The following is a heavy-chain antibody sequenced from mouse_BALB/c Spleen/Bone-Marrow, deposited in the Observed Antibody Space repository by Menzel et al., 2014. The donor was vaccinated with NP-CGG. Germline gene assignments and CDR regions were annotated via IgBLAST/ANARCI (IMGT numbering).Heavy chain of an antibody. V-gene: IGHV1-87*01. CDR2: IYPGDGDT. CDR3: ARGTGPDY. CDR1: GYTFTSYW. D-gene: IGHD4-1*01. J-gene: IGHJ2*01. Sequence: QVQLQQSGAELARPGVSVKLSCKASGYTFTSYWMQWVKQRPGQGLEWIAAIYPGDGDTSYTQKFKVKDTLTADKSSSTVYMQLSTLASEDSAVYYCARGTGPDYWGQGTTLTVSS.